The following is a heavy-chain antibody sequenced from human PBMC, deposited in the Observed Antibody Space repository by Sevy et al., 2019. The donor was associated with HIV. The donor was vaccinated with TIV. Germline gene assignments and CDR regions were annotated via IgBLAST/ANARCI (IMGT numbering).Heavy chain of an antibody. V-gene: IGHV3-73*01. J-gene: IGHJ4*02. CDR2: IRSKANSYAT. CDR3: TRVTVSCSWDY. Sequence: GGSLRLSCAASGFTFSGSAMHWVRQASGKGLEWVGRIRSKANSYATAYAASVKGRFTISRDDSKNTAYLQMNSLKTEDTTVYYCTRVTVSCSWDYWGQGTLVTVSS. CDR1: GFTFSGSA. D-gene: IGHD6-13*01.